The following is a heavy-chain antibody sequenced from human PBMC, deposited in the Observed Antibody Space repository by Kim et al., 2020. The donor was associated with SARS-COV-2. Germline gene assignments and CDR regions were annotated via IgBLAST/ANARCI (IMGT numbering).Heavy chain of an antibody. D-gene: IGHD3-22*01. J-gene: IGHJ4*02. Sequence: ADSGKCRFTISRDNAKNSLYLQMNSLRAEDTALYHCARGGDLVRLLPEGYWGQGTLVTVSS. V-gene: IGHV3-20*01. CDR3: ARGGDLVRLLPEGY.